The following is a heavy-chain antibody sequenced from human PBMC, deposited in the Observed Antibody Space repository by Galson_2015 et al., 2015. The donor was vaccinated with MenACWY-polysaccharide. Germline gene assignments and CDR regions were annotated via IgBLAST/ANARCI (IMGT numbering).Heavy chain of an antibody. CDR3: AKDWYYYGSGIPSCDY. CDR2: VSYHGTNK. Sequence: SLRLSCAASGFTFSSYAMHWVRQAPGKGLEWVAVVSYHGTNKYYADSVKGRFTISRDNSENMLYLQMNSLRTEDTAIYYCAKDWYYYGSGIPSCDYWGHGILVTVSS. D-gene: IGHD3-10*01. J-gene: IGHJ4*01. CDR1: GFTFSSYA. V-gene: IGHV3-30*18.